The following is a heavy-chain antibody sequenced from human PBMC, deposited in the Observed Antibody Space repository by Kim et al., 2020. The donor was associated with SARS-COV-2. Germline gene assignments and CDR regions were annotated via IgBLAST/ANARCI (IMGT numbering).Heavy chain of an antibody. Sequence: GGSLRLSCAASGFAFSGHSMAWVRQAPGKGLEWVSALSSGGDDSYYPDSVKGRFTVSRDNSNNTLYLHLSSLRVEHSAVYYCAKGRHGFRYFGMDVWGQGTTVSVSS. D-gene: IGHD3-10*01. CDR2: LSSGGDDS. V-gene: IGHV3-23*01. J-gene: IGHJ6*02. CDR3: AKGRHGFRYFGMDV. CDR1: GFAFSGHS.